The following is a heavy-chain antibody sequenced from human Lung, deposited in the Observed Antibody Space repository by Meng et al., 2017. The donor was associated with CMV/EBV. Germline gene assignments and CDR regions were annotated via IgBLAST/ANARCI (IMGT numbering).Heavy chain of an antibody. J-gene: IGHJ6*01. V-gene: IGHV3-48*04. Sequence: GGSLRLXCAASGFPFRTNSMNWVRQAPGKGLEWVSYISGSNGNIYYADSVKGRFTISRDNTKKSLFLQMNSLRVEDTAVYYCARGPTDYYALDVWGQGNTVNGAS. D-gene: IGHD4-11*01. CDR2: ISGSNGNI. CDR1: GFPFRTNS. CDR3: ARGPTDYYALDV.